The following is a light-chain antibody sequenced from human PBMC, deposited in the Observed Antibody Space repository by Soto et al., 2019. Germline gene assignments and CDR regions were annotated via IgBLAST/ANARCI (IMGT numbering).Light chain of an antibody. V-gene: IGKV1-9*01. CDR2: AAS. J-gene: IGKJ5*01. CDR3: QQYNICPIP. Sequence: DLPLTQSASSVSASVGHRGPITFRASQSVSSNLAWYQQKPGKAPRLLIYAASTWQSGIPSRFSGSGSGTEFTLTISSLQSEDFAVYYCQQYNICPIPFGQGTRLAIK. CDR1: QSVSSN.